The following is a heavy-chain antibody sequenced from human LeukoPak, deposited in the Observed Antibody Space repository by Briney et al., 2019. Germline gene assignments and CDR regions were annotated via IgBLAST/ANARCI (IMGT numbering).Heavy chain of an antibody. D-gene: IGHD6-19*01. CDR2: ISSGSYI. CDR3: ATLQISSGWYSFDY. V-gene: IGHV3-21*01. J-gene: IGHJ4*02. CDR1: GFTFSSYS. Sequence: GGSLRLSCAASGFTFSSYSMHWVRQAPGKGLEWVSSISSGSYIYCADSVKGRFTISRDNAKNSLYLQMNSLRAEDTAVYYCATLQISSGWYSFDYWGQGTLVTVSS.